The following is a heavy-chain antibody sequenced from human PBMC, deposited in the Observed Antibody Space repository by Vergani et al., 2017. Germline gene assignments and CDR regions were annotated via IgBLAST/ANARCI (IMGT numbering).Heavy chain of an antibody. CDR2: IYHSGST. D-gene: IGHD3-9*01. J-gene: IGHJ2*01. Sequence: QVQLQESGPGLVKPSQTLSLTCTVSGGSISSDGFSWSWIRQPPGKGLEWIGYIYHSGSTYYNPSLKSRLTMSVDTSKNQFSLNMSSVTAEDTAVYYCARDGLRYFDWRGWYFDLWGRGTLVTVSS. CDR3: ARDGLRYFDWRGWYFDL. V-gene: IGHV4-30-4*08. CDR1: GGSISSDGFS.